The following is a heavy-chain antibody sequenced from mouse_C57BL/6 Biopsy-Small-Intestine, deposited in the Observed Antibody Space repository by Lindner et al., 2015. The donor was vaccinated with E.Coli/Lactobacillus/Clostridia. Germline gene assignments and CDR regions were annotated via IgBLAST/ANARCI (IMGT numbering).Heavy chain of an antibody. CDR1: GFSFTGYY. J-gene: IGHJ3*01. Sequence: VQLQESGPELVKPGASVKISRKASGFSFTGYYMHWVKQSHGNILDWIGYIYPYNGVSSYNQKFKDKATLTVDRSSSTAYMELRSLTSEDSAVYFCVNWDAWYAKWGQGTLVTVSA. CDR2: IYPYNGVS. D-gene: IGHD4-1*01. V-gene: IGHV1-31*01. CDR3: VNWDAWYAK.